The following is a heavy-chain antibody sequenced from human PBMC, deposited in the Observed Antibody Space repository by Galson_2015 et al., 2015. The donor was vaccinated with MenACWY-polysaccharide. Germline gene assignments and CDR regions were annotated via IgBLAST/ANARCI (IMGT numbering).Heavy chain of an antibody. CDR3: ARAEYDYVWGSYRYDY. CDR1: GGSISSYY. Sequence: ETLSLTCTVSGGSISSYYWSWIRQPAGKGLEWIGRIYTSGSTNYNPSLKSRVTMSVDTSKNQFSLKLSSVTAADTAVYYCARAEYDYVWGSYRYDYWGQGTLVTVSS. J-gene: IGHJ4*02. V-gene: IGHV4-4*07. CDR2: IYTSGST. D-gene: IGHD3-16*02.